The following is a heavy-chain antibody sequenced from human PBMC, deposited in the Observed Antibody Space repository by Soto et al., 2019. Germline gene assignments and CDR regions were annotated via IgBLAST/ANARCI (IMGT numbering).Heavy chain of an antibody. CDR3: ARDIPYYDILTGYIPFDY. Sequence: ASVKVSFKASGYTFTSYGISWVRQAPGQGLEWMGWISAYNGNTNYAQKLQGRVTMTTDTSTSTAYMELRSLRSDDTAVYYCARDIPYYDILTGYIPFDYWGQGTLVTVSS. J-gene: IGHJ4*02. CDR1: GYTFTSYG. CDR2: ISAYNGNT. D-gene: IGHD3-9*01. V-gene: IGHV1-18*01.